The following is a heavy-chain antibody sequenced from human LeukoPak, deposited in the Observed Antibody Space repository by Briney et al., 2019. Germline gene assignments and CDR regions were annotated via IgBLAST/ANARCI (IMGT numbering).Heavy chain of an antibody. V-gene: IGHV1-18*01. CDR2: ISTYNGNT. J-gene: IGHJ4*02. CDR1: GYSFSNYA. Sequence: ASVKVSCKASGYSFSNYAINWVRQAPGQGLEWMGWISTYNGNTNYAQKLQDRVTMTTDTSTSTAYMELRSLRSDDTAMYYCAREGIRVAAGTIDYWGQGTLVTVSS. D-gene: IGHD1/OR15-1a*01. CDR3: AREGIRVAAGTIDY.